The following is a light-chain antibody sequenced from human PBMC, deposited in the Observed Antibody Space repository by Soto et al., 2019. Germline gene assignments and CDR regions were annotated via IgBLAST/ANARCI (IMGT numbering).Light chain of an antibody. V-gene: IGKV1-33*01. CDR3: QQSNIFPWT. J-gene: IGKJ1*01. CDR2: DAS. Sequence: DIQMTQSPSSLSASVGDRVTITCQASQGINNYLNWYQQKAGKAPKLLIYDASNLETGVPSRFSGSGSGTDFTLTISSLQPEDSAIYYCQQSNIFPWTFGQGTKVEIK. CDR1: QGINNY.